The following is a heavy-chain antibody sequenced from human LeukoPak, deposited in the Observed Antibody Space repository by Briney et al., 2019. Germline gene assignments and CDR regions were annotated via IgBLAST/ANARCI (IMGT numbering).Heavy chain of an antibody. CDR2: VYTSGRT. Sequence: SETLSLTCTVSGGSVSGDNSYWNWIRLPAGKGLEWIGRVYTSGRTDYNPSLQSRVTISLDTSRNHFSLKLSSVIAADTAVYYCAGEPFRSFGELLDWGQGTLVTVSS. D-gene: IGHD3-10*01. CDR1: GGSVSGDNSY. V-gene: IGHV4-61*02. J-gene: IGHJ4*02. CDR3: AGEPFRSFGELLD.